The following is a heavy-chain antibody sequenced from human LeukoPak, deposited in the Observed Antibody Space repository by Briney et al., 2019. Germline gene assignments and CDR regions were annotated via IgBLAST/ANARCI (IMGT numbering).Heavy chain of an antibody. J-gene: IGHJ4*02. CDR1: GFTFTNYA. D-gene: IGHD5-12*01. CDR3: ANREHSYEVDN. V-gene: IGHV3-23*01. CDR2: ISGSGGST. Sequence: PGGSLRLSCEASGFTFTNYAMSWVRQAPGKGLEWGSIISGSGGSTYYADSGKGRFTVSRNNYKNTPYLQMHSLRAEDTAVYYCANREHSYEVDNWGQGTLVTVSS.